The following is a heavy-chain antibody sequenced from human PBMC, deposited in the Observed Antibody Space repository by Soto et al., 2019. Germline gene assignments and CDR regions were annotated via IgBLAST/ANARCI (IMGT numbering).Heavy chain of an antibody. V-gene: IGHV4-30-4*01. D-gene: IGHD3-3*01. Sequence: PSETLSLTCPVSGGSISRGDYYWCWIRQPPGKGLEWIGYIYYSGSTYYNPSLKSRVTISVDTSKNQFSLKLSSVTAADTAVYYCARDLIFPGMDVWGQGTTVTVSS. CDR2: IYYSGST. J-gene: IGHJ6*02. CDR3: ARDLIFPGMDV. CDR1: GGSISRGDYY.